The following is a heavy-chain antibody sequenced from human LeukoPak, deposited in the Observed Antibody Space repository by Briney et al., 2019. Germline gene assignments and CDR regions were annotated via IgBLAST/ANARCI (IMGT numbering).Heavy chain of an antibody. V-gene: IGHV4-59*01. J-gene: IGHJ5*02. D-gene: IGHD3-10*01. CDR3: ARGGAYGSGSYRFDP. CDR2: IYYSGST. Sequence: NPSETLSLTCTVSGGSISSYYWRWIRQPPGKGREWIGYIYYSGSTNYNPSLKSRVTISVDTSKNQFSLKLSSVTAADTAVYYCARGGAYGSGSYRFDPWGQGTLVTVSS. CDR1: GGSISSYY.